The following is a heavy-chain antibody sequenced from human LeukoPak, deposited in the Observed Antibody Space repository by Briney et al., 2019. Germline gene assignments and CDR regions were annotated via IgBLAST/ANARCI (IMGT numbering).Heavy chain of an antibody. CDR1: GFTFGDDG. V-gene: IGHV3-23*01. CDR2: ISGSGGST. CDR3: AKHKRIFGVVLAYIDH. D-gene: IGHD3-3*01. Sequence: QTGGSLRLSCTASGFTFGDDGWSWFRQAPGKGLEWVSGISGSGGSTYYAGTHYADSVKGRFTISRDNSKNTLYLQMKSLRAEDTAVYYCAKHKRIFGVVLAYIDHWGQGSLVTVSS. J-gene: IGHJ4*02.